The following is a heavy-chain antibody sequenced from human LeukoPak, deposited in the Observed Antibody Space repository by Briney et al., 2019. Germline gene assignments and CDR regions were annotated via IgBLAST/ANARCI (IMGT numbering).Heavy chain of an antibody. CDR2: ISAYNGNT. D-gene: IGHD3-22*01. CDR1: GYTFTSYG. CDR3: ARDSDEYYYDSSGATDY. J-gene: IGHJ4*02. V-gene: IGHV1-18*01. Sequence: ASVKVSCKASGYTFTSYGISWVRQAPGQGLEWMGWISAYNGNTNYAQKLQGRDTMTTDTSTSTAYMELRSLRSDDTAVYYCARDSDEYYYDSSGATDYWGQGTLVTVSS.